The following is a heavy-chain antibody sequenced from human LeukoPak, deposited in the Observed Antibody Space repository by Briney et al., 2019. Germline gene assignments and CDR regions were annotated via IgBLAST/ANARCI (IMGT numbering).Heavy chain of an antibody. CDR3: ARVVGLTGYSSSWYSGYYYYMDV. D-gene: IGHD6-13*01. Sequence: SVKVSCKASGGTFSSYAISWVRQAPGQGLEWMGGIIPIFGTTNYAQKFQDRVTITSDKSTSTAYMELSSLRSEDTAVYYCARVVGLTGYSSSWYSGYYYYMDVWGKGTTVIVSS. J-gene: IGHJ6*03. V-gene: IGHV1-69*06. CDR1: GGTFSSYA. CDR2: IIPIFGTT.